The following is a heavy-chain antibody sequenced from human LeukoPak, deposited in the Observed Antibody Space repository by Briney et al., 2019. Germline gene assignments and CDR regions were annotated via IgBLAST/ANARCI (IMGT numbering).Heavy chain of an antibody. Sequence: PSETLSLTCAVYGGSFSGYYWGWIRQPPGKGLEWIGEINHSGRTNYNPSVKSRVTISVGTSQNQVSLKLGSVTAADRAVSYFARESYYDFWSGYQRLYNWFDPWGQGTLVTVSS. J-gene: IGHJ5*02. D-gene: IGHD3-3*01. CDR3: ARESYYDFWSGYQRLYNWFDP. V-gene: IGHV4-34*01. CDR1: GGSFSGYY. CDR2: INHSGRT.